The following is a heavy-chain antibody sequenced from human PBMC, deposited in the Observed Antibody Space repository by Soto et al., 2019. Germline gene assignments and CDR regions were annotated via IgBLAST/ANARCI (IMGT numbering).Heavy chain of an antibody. CDR1: GFSMSGYS. CDR3: VRDRDLGGDMAHGDL. CDR2: ITVVTGNT. V-gene: IGHV3-48*02. Sequence: EMQLVASGGGLVQPGGSLRLSCEASGFSMSGYSMCWVRQSAGKGLEWLAYITVVTGNTRYADSVKGRFTISADRGRNSVVLQLNSLRDEDTAVYYCVRDRDLGGDMAHGDLWGQGSLVTVSS. D-gene: IGHD2-21*01. J-gene: IGHJ4*01.